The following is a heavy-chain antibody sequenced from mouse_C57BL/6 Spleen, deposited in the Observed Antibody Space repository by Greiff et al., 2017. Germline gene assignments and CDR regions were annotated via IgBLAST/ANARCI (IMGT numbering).Heavy chain of an antibody. D-gene: IGHD1-1*01. CDR3: AIYYGSSYSDY. CDR1: GYTFTSYW. J-gene: IGHJ2*01. CDR2: IQPNSGST. Sequence: VQLQQPGAELVKPGASVKLSCKASGYTFTSYWMHWVKQRPGQGLEWIGMIQPNSGSTNYNEKFKSKATLTVDKSSSTAYMQLSSLTSEDSAVYYCAIYYGSSYSDYWGQGTTLTVSS. V-gene: IGHV1-64*01.